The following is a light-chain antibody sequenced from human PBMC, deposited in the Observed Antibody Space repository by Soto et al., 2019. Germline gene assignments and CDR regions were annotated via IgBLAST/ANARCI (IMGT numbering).Light chain of an antibody. V-gene: IGLV2-14*03. J-gene: IGLJ2*01. Sequence: QSALTQPASVSGSPGQSITISCTGTSSDVGNSDYVSWYQHHPGKAPKLMISGVTNRPSGVSNRFSGSRSGNTASLTISGLQAEDEAAYYCSASATATTSQVVFGGGTKLTVL. CDR1: SSDVGNSDY. CDR3: SASATATTSQVV. CDR2: GVT.